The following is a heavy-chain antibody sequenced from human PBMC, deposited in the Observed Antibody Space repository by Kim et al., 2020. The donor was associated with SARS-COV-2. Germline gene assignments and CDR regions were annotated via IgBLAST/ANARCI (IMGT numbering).Heavy chain of an antibody. CDR2: IYYSGST. CDR3: ARPQWELPGGGSYYFDY. CDR1: GGSISSSSYY. V-gene: IGHV4-39*01. Sequence: SETLSLTCTVSGGSISSSSYYWGWIRQPPGKGLEWIGSIYYSGSTYYNPSLKSRVTISVDTSKNQFSLKLSSVTAADTAVYYCARPQWELPGGGSYYFDYWGQGTLVTVSS. D-gene: IGHD1-26*01. J-gene: IGHJ4*02.